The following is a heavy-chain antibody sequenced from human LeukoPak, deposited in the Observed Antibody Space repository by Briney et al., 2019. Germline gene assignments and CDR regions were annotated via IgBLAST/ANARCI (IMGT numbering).Heavy chain of an antibody. V-gene: IGHV1-69*04. CDR2: IIPILGIA. D-gene: IGHD3-10*01. CDR3: ARLTSGSDGAFDV. Sequence: VASVKVSCKASGGTFSSYAISWVRQAPGQGLEWMGRIIPILGIANYAQKFQGRVTMTRDTSTSTVDMELSSLRSEDTAVYYCARLTSGSDGAFDVWGQGTMVTVSS. J-gene: IGHJ3*01. CDR1: GGTFSSYA.